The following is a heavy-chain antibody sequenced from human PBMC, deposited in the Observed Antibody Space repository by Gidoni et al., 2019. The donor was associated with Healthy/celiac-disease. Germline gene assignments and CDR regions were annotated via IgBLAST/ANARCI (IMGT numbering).Heavy chain of an antibody. Sequence: EVQLLESGGGLVQHGGSLRLSCAAYGFTLSSYAMSWVRQAPGKGLEWVSAISGSGGSTYYADSVKGRFTISRDNSKNTLYLQMNSLRAEDTAVYYCAKARGSSTDWWFDPWGQGTLVTVSS. J-gene: IGHJ5*02. CDR2: ISGSGGST. V-gene: IGHV3-23*01. D-gene: IGHD2-21*01. CDR1: GFTLSSYA. CDR3: AKARGSSTDWWFDP.